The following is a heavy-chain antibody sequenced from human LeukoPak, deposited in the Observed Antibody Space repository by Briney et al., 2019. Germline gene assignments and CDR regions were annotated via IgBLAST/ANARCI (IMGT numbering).Heavy chain of an antibody. V-gene: IGHV3-30*03. J-gene: IGHJ4*02. CDR2: ISSDGSNA. CDR3: ARDLGYCSGGNCYPFDY. CDR1: GFTFSSYG. D-gene: IGHD2-15*01. Sequence: GGSLRLSCAASGFTFSSYGMHWVRQAPGKGLEWVAVISSDGSNAYYADSVKGRFTMSRDNSKNTLFVQMNSLRAEDTAVYYCARDLGYCSGGNCYPFDYWGQGTLVTVSS.